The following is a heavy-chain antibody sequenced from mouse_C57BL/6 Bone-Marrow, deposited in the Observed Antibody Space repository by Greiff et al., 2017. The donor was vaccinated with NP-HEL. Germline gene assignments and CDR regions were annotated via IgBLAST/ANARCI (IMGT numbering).Heavy chain of an antibody. D-gene: IGHD2-1*01. CDR1: GYTFTDYE. V-gene: IGHV1-15*01. CDR2: IDPETGGT. J-gene: IGHJ4*01. Sequence: VQLQESGAELVRPGASVTLSCKASGYTFTDYEMHWVKQTPVHGLEWIGAIDPETGGTAYNQKFKGKAILTADKSSSTAYMELRSLTSEDSAVYYCTRGALTTDYYAMDYWGQGTSVTVSS. CDR3: TRGALTTDYYAMDY.